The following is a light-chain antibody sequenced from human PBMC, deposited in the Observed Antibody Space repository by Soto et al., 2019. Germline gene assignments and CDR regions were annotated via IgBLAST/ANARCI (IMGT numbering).Light chain of an antibody. CDR3: SSYTSTSTRM. CDR2: EVS. J-gene: IGLJ3*02. CDR1: SSDVGGYKY. V-gene: IGLV2-14*01. Sequence: QSALTQPASVSGSPGQSITISCTGTSSDVGGYKYVSWYQQYPGKVPKLLIYEVSSRPSGVSNRFSGSKSGNTASLTISGRQAEDEADYYCSSYTSTSTRMFGGGTKLTVL.